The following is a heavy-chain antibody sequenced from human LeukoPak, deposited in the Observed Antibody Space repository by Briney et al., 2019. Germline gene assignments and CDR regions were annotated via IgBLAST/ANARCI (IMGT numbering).Heavy chain of an antibody. CDR3: ARDLVTVTKGFDI. D-gene: IGHD4-17*01. Sequence: SETLSLTCAVSDDSFSSHYWTWIRQPPGKGLEWIGYISYIGSTNYNPSLKSRVAISIDTSRNEFSLRLSSVTAADTAVYYCARDLVTVTKGFDIWGQGTMVSVSS. CDR2: ISYIGST. J-gene: IGHJ3*02. V-gene: IGHV4-59*11. CDR1: DDSFSSHY.